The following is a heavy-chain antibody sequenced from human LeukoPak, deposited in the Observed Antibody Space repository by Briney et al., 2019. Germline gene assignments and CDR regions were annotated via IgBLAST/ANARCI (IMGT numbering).Heavy chain of an antibody. Sequence: GASVKVSCKVSGYTLTELSMHWVRQAPGKGLEWMGGFDPEDGETIYAQKFQGRVTMTEDTSTDTAYMELSSLRAEDTAVYYCANPYYYGSGSYYKHYFDYWGQGTLVTVSS. V-gene: IGHV1-24*01. CDR1: GYTLTELS. CDR2: FDPEDGET. J-gene: IGHJ4*02. CDR3: ANPYYYGSGSYYKHYFDY. D-gene: IGHD3-10*01.